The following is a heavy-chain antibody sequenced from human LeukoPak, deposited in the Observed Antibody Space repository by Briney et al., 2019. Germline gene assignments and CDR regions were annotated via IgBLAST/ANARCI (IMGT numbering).Heavy chain of an antibody. Sequence: SETLSLTCAVSGGSISSYYWSWIRQPPGKGLEWIGFFYYSGSTNYNPSLKSRVTISVDTSKNQFYLKLTSVTAADTAVYYCARGGGYFDYWGQGTLVTVSS. CDR3: ARGGGYFDY. D-gene: IGHD3-16*01. CDR1: GGSISSYY. CDR2: FYYSGST. J-gene: IGHJ4*02. V-gene: IGHV4-59*01.